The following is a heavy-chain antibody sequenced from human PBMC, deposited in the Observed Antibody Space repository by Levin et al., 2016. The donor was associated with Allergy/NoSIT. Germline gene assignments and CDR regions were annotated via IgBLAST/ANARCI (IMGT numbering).Heavy chain of an antibody. J-gene: IGHJ4*02. Sequence: GGSLRLSCAASGFTFSNYWMSWVRQAPGKGLEWVANMKQDGSEKSYVDSVRGRFTISRDNAANSLYLQMNSLRAEDTAVYYCARPREGGLRYFDSWGQGTLVTVSS. CDR3: ARPREGGLRYFDS. V-gene: IGHV3-7*01. D-gene: IGHD3-9*01. CDR2: MKQDGSEK. CDR1: GFTFSNYW.